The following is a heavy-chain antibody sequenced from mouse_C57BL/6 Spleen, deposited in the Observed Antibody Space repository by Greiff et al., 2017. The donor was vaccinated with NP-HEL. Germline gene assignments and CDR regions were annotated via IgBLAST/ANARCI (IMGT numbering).Heavy chain of an antibody. CDR3: ANLYSPFAY. Sequence: VKQSCKASGYTFTSYWMHWVKQRPIQGLEWIGNIDPSDSETHYNQKFKDKATLTVDKSSSTAYMQLSSLTSEDSAVYYCANLYSPFAYWGQGTLVTVSA. D-gene: IGHD2-1*01. CDR2: IDPSDSET. CDR1: GYTFTSYW. J-gene: IGHJ3*01. V-gene: IGHV1-52*01.